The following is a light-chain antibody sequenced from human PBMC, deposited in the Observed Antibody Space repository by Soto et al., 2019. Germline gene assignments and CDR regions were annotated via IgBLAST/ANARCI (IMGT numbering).Light chain of an antibody. V-gene: IGKV1-39*01. CDR1: QSIGGY. CDR2: NAA. J-gene: IGKJ4*01. CDR3: QHSYTIPVT. Sequence: DIPMTQSPPSLSASVGDRVTITCRASQSIGGYLNWYQHKPGKAPKLLIFNAASLQSGVPSRFSGSGSGTYFTLTISSLQPEDFATYYCQHSYTIPVTFGGGTKVETK.